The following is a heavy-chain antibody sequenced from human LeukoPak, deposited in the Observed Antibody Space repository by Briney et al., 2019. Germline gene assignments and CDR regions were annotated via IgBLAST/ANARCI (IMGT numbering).Heavy chain of an antibody. CDR1: GFTFSSYD. CDR3: SRVGSSGWPNYFDA. J-gene: IGHJ4*02. V-gene: IGHV3-13*04. D-gene: IGHD6-19*01. Sequence: GGSEGLFCAASGFTFSSYDMHWARQATGKGLEWVSVIGTSGDTYYAGSVKGRFTISRENAKNSLYLQMNSLTAGDTAVYFCSRVGSSGWPNYFDAWGQGTMVTVSS. CDR2: IGTSGDT.